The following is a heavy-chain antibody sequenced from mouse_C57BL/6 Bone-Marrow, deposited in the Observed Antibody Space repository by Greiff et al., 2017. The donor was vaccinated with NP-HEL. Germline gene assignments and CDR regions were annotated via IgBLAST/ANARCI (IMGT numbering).Heavy chain of an antibody. CDR2: IDPSASYT. V-gene: IGHV1-69*01. Sequence: QVQLQQPGAELVMPGASVKLSCKASGYTFTSYWMHWVKQRPGQGLEWIGEIDPSASYTNYNQKFKGKSTLTVDKSSSTAYMQLSSLTSEDSAVYYGARNGRLPYYFDYWGQGTTLTVSS. J-gene: IGHJ2*01. CDR1: GYTFTSYW. CDR3: ARNGRLPYYFDY. D-gene: IGHD2-2*01.